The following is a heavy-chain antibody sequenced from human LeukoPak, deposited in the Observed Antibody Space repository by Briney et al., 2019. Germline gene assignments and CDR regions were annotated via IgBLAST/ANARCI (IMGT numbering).Heavy chain of an antibody. V-gene: IGHV4-39*07. CDR2: IYYSGST. J-gene: IGHJ4*02. CDR1: GGSISSSSYY. Sequence: PSETLSLTCTVSGGSISSSSYYWGWIRQPPGKGLEWIGSIYYSGSTYYNPSLKSRVTISVDRSKNQFSLKLSSVTAADTAVYYCARERSSQNYFDYWGQGTLVTVSS. D-gene: IGHD6-13*01. CDR3: ARERSSQNYFDY.